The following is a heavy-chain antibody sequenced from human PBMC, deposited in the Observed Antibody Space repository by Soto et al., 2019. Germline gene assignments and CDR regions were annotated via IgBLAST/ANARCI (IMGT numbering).Heavy chain of an antibody. CDR2: IYHSGST. V-gene: IGHV4-30-2*01. CDR3: ARGARIYDFWSGYYSWFDP. D-gene: IGHD3-3*01. CDR1: GGSISSGGYS. Sequence: QLQLQESGSGLVKPSQTLSLTCAVSGGSISSGGYSWSWIRQPPGKGLEWIGYIYHSGSTYYNPSLKIRVTISVDRSKNQFSLKLSSVTAADTAVYYCARGARIYDFWSGYYSWFDPWGQGTLVTVSS. J-gene: IGHJ5*02.